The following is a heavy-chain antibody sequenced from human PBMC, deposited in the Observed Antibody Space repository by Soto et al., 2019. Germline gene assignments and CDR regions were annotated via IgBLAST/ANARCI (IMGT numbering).Heavy chain of an antibody. V-gene: IGHV4-59*01. CDR3: ARGIRGGSSGWYHEIDY. CDR1: GGSISSYY. CDR2: IYNSGNT. Sequence: SETLSLTSTVSGGSISSYYWSWIRKPPGKGQERIGDIYNSGNTNYNPSLKSRVTISVDTSKNQFSLKLSSVAAADKAVYFCARGIRGGSSGWYHEIDYWGQGTLVTVSS. D-gene: IGHD6-19*01. J-gene: IGHJ4*02.